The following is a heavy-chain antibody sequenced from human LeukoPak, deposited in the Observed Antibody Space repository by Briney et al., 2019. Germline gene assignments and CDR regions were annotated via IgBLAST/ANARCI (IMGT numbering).Heavy chain of an antibody. D-gene: IGHD4-17*01. V-gene: IGHV3-23*01. Sequence: GGSLRLSCAVSGFTARSYWMSWVRQAPGKGLEWVSAISGSGGSTYYADSVKGRFTISRDNSKNTLYLQMNSLRAEDTAVYYCAKDYGDLQYYFDYWGQGTLVTVSS. J-gene: IGHJ4*02. CDR2: ISGSGGST. CDR1: GFTARSYW. CDR3: AKDYGDLQYYFDY.